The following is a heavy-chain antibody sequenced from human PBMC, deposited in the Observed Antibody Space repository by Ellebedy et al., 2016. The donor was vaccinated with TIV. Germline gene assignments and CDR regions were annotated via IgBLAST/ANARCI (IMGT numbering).Heavy chain of an antibody. V-gene: IGHV6-1*01. CDR2: TYYRSKWYN. CDR1: GDSVSSNSVA. Sequence: SQILSLTCAISGDSVSSNSVAWNWIRQSPSRGLEWLGRTYYRSKWYNNYAVSVKSRTTINPDTSKNQFSLQLNSVTPEDTAVYYCARSRGFGDYYFFDFWGQGTLVTVSS. J-gene: IGHJ4*02. D-gene: IGHD4-17*01. CDR3: ARSRGFGDYYFFDF.